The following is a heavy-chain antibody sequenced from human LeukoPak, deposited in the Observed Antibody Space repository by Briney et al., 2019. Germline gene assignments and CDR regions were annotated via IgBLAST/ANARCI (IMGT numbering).Heavy chain of an antibody. V-gene: IGHV4-34*01. D-gene: IGHD6-19*01. CDR1: GGSISSYY. J-gene: IGHJ4*02. Sequence: TSETLSLTCTVSGGSISSYYWSWIRQPPGKGLEWIGEINHSGSTNYNPSLKSRVTISVDTSKNQFSLKLSSVTAADTAVYYCARIAPYSSGWYPGGFDYWGQGTLVTVSS. CDR3: ARIAPYSSGWYPGGFDY. CDR2: INHSGST.